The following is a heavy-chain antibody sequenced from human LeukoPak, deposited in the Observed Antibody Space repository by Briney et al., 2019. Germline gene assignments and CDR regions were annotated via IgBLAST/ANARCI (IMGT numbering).Heavy chain of an antibody. J-gene: IGHJ4*02. CDR3: VKGLRSYGYSLFDY. D-gene: IGHD5-18*01. CDR1: GFTFSTYA. Sequence: GGSLRLSCAASGFTFSTYAMNWVRQAPGKGLEWVSAIRGSGGSTYYVDSVKGRFTISRDDFKNTLYLQMNSLRAEDTAVYYCVKGLRSYGYSLFDYWGQGSLVTVSS. CDR2: IRGSGGST. V-gene: IGHV3-23*01.